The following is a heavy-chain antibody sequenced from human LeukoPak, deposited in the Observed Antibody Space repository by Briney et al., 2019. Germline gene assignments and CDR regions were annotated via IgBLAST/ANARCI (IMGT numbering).Heavy chain of an antibody. CDR3: ARDIGDYDFWSGYLSWFDP. V-gene: IGHV1-2*02. CDR2: INPNSGGT. D-gene: IGHD3-3*01. CDR1: VYTFTGYY. Sequence: ASVTVSCKASVYTFTGYYMHWVRQAPGQGLEWMGWINPNSGGTNYAQKFQGRVTMTRDTSISTAYMELSRLRSDDTAVYYCARDIGDYDFWSGYLSWFDPWGQGTLVTVSS. J-gene: IGHJ5*02.